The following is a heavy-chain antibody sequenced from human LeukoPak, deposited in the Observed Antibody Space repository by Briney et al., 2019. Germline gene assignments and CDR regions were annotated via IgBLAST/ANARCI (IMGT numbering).Heavy chain of an antibody. V-gene: IGHV3-74*01. Sequence: PGGSLRLSCAASGFSFSSYWMHWVRRAPGKGLVWVSHINGGGTSTSHADSVKGRFTVSRDNAKNTLYLQMNSLRAEDTAVYYCDRGGHHYYDHYDYWRQGTLVTVSS. CDR2: INGGGTST. D-gene: IGHD3-22*01. CDR3: DRGGHHYYDHYDY. J-gene: IGHJ4*02. CDR1: GFSFSSYW.